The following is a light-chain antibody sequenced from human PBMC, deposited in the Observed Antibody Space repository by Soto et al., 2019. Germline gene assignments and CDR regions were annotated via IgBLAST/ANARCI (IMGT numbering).Light chain of an antibody. V-gene: IGKV1-33*01. CDR3: QHYYNLPRN. Sequence: DIQMTQSPSSLSASVGDRVTITCQESQDLSNYLNWNQQKPEKAPKLLIYDASNLETGVPSRFSGSGSWTDLTFTISSLQPEDIATYYCQHYYNLPRNFGGGTTVEIK. CDR1: QDLSNY. J-gene: IGKJ4*01. CDR2: DAS.